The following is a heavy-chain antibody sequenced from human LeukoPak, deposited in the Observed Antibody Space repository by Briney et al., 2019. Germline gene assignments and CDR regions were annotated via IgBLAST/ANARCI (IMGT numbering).Heavy chain of an antibody. CDR2: IRGSGGST. CDR3: AKEREGCGGKPGAFDS. V-gene: IGHV3-23*01. CDR1: GFTFSSYA. J-gene: IGHJ3*02. Sequence: QPGGSLRLSCAACGFTFSSYAMSWVRQAPGKGLEWVSAIRGSGGSTYYADSAKGRFTISRDNLKNTLYVQVDSLRAEHPGVYLCAKEREGCGGKPGAFDSWGQGTMVSVSS. D-gene: IGHD4-23*01.